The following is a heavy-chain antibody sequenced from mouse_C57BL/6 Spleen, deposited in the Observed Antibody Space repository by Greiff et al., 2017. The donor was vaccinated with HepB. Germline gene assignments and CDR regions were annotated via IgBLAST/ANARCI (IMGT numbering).Heavy chain of an antibody. J-gene: IGHJ4*01. Sequence: EVQVVESGPELVKPGASVKMSCKASGYTFTDYNMHWVKQSHGKSLEWIGYINPNNGGTSYNQKFKGKATLTVNKSSSTAYMELRSLTSEDSAVYYCARFIVTTGGVVYYYAMDYWGQGTSVTVSS. V-gene: IGHV1-22*01. D-gene: IGHD2-5*01. CDR3: ARFIVTTGGVVYYYAMDY. CDR1: GYTFTDYN. CDR2: INPNNGGT.